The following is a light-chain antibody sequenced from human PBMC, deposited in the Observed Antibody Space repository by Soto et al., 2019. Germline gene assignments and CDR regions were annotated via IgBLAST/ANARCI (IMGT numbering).Light chain of an antibody. CDR1: SSNIGTGYD. CDR3: QSYDSNLSVV. J-gene: IGLJ2*01. V-gene: IGLV1-40*01. Sequence: QSVLTQPPSVSGAPGQRGTISCTGSSSNIGTGYDVHWYQQLPGTAPKLLIYGNSNRPSGVPDRFSGSKSGTSASLAITGLQAEDGADYYCQSYDSNLSVVFGGGTKLTVL. CDR2: GNS.